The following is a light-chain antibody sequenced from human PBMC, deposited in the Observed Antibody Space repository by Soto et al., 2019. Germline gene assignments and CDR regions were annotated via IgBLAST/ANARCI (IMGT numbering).Light chain of an antibody. Sequence: EILMTQSPATLSVSPGERATLSCRASQSVSSNLAWYQQKPGQTPRLLIYGASTRATGIPARFSGSGSGTEFTLTISSLQSEDFAVYSCQQYNNWPPYTFGQGTKLEIK. CDR2: GAS. J-gene: IGKJ2*01. CDR3: QQYNNWPPYT. V-gene: IGKV3-15*01. CDR1: QSVSSN.